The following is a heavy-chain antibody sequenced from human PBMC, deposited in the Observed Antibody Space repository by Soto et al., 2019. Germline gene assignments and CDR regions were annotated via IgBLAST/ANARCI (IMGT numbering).Heavy chain of an antibody. CDR2: ISSSSSTI. V-gene: IGHV3-48*01. CDR3: ASGVGSGSVYYYYYMDV. CDR1: GFTFSSYS. D-gene: IGHD3-10*01. J-gene: IGHJ6*03. Sequence: EVQLVESGGGLVQPGGSLRLSCAASGFTFSSYSMNWVRQAPGKGLEWVSYISSSSSTIYYADSVKGRFTISRDNAKNSRYLQMNSLRAEDTAVYYCASGVGSGSVYYYYYMDVWGKGTTVTVS.